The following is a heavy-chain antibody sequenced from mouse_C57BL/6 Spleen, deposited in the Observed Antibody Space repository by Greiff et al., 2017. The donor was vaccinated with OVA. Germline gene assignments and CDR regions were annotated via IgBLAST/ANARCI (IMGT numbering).Heavy chain of an antibody. J-gene: IGHJ2*01. CDR2: ISYDGSN. Sequence: EVKLMESGPGLVKPSQSLSLTCSVTGYSITSGYYWNWIRQFPGNKLEWMGYISYDGSNNYNPSLKNRISITRDTFKNQFFLKLNSVTTEDTATYYCARGPSTIGHYFDYWGQGTTLTVSS. CDR3: ARGPSTIGHYFDY. D-gene: IGHD2-14*01. V-gene: IGHV3-6*01. CDR1: GYSITSGYY.